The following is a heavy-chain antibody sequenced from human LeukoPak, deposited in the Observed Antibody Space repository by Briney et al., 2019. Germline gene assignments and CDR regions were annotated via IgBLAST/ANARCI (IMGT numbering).Heavy chain of an antibody. CDR3: ARVKVGYQLPEYNYYYGMDV. D-gene: IGHD2-2*01. CDR2: IIPIFGTA. CDR1: GGTFSSYA. Sequence: ASVKVSCKASGGTFSSYAISWVRQAPGQGLEWMGGIIPIFGTANCAQKFQGRATITADESTSTAYMELSSLRSEDTAVYYCARVKVGYQLPEYNYYYGMDVWGQGTTVTVSS. V-gene: IGHV1-69*13. J-gene: IGHJ6*02.